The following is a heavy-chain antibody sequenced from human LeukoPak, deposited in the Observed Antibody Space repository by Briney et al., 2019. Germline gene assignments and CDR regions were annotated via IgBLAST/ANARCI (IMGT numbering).Heavy chain of an antibody. V-gene: IGHV1-8*01. CDR2: MNPNSGNT. CDR3: ARVGSMSSGYTDAFDI. D-gene: IGHD3-22*01. CDR1: GYTFTSYD. Sequence: ASVKVSCKASGYTFTSYDINWVRQATGQGLEWMGWMNPNSGNTGYAQKFQGRVTMTRDTSISTAYMELSSLRSEDTAVYYCARVGSMSSGYTDAFDIWGQGTMVTVSS. J-gene: IGHJ3*02.